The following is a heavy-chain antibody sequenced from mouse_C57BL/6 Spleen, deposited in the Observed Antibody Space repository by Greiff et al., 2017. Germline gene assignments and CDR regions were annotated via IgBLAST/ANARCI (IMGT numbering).Heavy chain of an antibody. CDR2: ISDGGSYT. CDR3: ARDGGSSYRWYFDV. D-gene: IGHD1-1*01. Sequence: EVQVVESGGGLVKPGGSLKLSCAASGFTFSSYAMSWVRQTPEKRLEWVATISDGGSYTYYPDNVKGRFTISRDNAKNNLYLQMSHLKSEDTAMYYCARDGGSSYRWYFDVWGTGTTVTVSS. V-gene: IGHV5-4*01. J-gene: IGHJ1*03. CDR1: GFTFSSYA.